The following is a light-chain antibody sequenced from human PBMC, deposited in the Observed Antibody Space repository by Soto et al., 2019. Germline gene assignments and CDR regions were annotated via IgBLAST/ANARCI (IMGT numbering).Light chain of an antibody. CDR3: QQLNTYPVT. CDR1: QGIRND. CDR2: AAS. Sequence: DIQMTQSPSSLSASVGARVPITCRASQGIRNDLGWYQQKPGRAPKLLISAASTLQSGVPSRFSGTGSGTDFTLSISSLQPEDFATYYCQQLNTYPVTFGGGTKVDIK. V-gene: IGKV1-17*01. J-gene: IGKJ4*01.